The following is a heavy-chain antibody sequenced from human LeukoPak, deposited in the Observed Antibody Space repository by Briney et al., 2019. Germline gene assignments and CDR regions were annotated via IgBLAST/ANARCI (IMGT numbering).Heavy chain of an antibody. CDR3: AKVRGALYFFDY. J-gene: IGHJ4*02. CDR2: IRYDGSNK. D-gene: IGHD1-26*01. V-gene: IGHV3-30*02. CDR1: GFTFSSYG. Sequence: GGSLRLSCAASGFTFSSYGMHWVCQAPGKGLEWVAFIRYDGSNKYYADSVKGRFTISRDNSKNTLYLQMNSLRAEDTAVYYCAKVRGALYFFDYWGQGALVTVSS.